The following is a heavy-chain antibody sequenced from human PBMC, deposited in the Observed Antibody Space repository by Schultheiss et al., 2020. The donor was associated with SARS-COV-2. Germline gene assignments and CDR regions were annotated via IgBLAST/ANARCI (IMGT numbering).Heavy chain of an antibody. Sequence: GGSLRLSCAASGFTVSSNYMSWVRQAPGKGLEWVSVIYSGGSTYYADSVKGRFTISRDNSKNTLYLQMNSLRAEDTAVYNCAADQQLVTAFDIWGQGTMVTVSS. J-gene: IGHJ3*02. V-gene: IGHV3-66*02. CDR2: IYSGGST. D-gene: IGHD6-13*01. CDR1: GFTVSSNY. CDR3: AADQQLVTAFDI.